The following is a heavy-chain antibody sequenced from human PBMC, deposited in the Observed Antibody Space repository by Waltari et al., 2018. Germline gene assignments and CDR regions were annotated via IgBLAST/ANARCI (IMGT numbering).Heavy chain of an antibody. CDR3: ARDVIAAAGRYYFDY. CDR2: ISSSSSYI. Sequence: EVQLVASGGGLVKPGGSLSLSCAASGFTFSSYTMHWVRQAPGKGLEWVSSISSSSSYIYYADSVKGRFTISRDNAKNSLYLQMNSLRAEDTAVYYCARDVIAAAGRYYFDYWGQGTLVTVSS. D-gene: IGHD6-13*01. J-gene: IGHJ4*02. CDR1: GFTFSSYT. V-gene: IGHV3-21*01.